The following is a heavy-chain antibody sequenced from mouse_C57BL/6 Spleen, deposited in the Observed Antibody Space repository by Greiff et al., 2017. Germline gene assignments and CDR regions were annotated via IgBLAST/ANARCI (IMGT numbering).Heavy chain of an antibody. CDR1: GYAFSSYW. V-gene: IGHV1-80*01. CDR3: ARPNWDGAYFDY. CDR2: IYPGDGDT. Sequence: QVQLQQSGAELVKPGASVKISCKASGYAFSSYWMNWVKQRPGKGLEWIGQIYPGDGDTNYNGKFKGKATLTADKSSSTAYMQLSSLTSEDSAVYFCARPNWDGAYFDYWGQGTTLTVSS. D-gene: IGHD4-1*01. J-gene: IGHJ2*01.